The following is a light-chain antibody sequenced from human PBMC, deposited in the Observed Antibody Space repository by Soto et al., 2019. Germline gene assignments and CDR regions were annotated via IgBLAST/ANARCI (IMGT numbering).Light chain of an antibody. CDR2: GAY. J-gene: IGKJ1*01. V-gene: IGKV3-20*01. CDR3: KQYGSSQWT. Sequence: EIVLTQSPGTLSLSPGERATLSCRASQSVSSSYLAWYQQKPGQAPRLLIYGAYSRATGIPDRFSGSGSGTDFTLTISRLEPEDFAVYYCKQYGSSQWTFGQGTKVEIK. CDR1: QSVSSSY.